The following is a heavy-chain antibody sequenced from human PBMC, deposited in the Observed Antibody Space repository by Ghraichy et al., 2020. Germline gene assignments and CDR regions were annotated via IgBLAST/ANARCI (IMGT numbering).Heavy chain of an antibody. D-gene: IGHD6-19*01. J-gene: IGHJ4*02. Sequence: GGSLRLSCAASGFTFSSYAMTWVRQAPGKGLEWVSTISGSGDSTYYTDSVKGRFTISRDNSRNTLNLRMNSLRVEDTALYYCAKGPRIWLLRVHYFEYWGQGILVTVSS. CDR3: AKGPRIWLLRVHYFEY. CDR2: ISGSGDST. V-gene: IGHV3-23*01. CDR1: GFTFSSYA.